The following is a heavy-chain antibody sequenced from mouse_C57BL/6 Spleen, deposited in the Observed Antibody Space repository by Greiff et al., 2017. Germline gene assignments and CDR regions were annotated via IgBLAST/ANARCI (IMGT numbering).Heavy chain of an antibody. CDR3: ARKAQAHAMDY. V-gene: IGHV1-50*01. Sequence: QVQLQQPGAELVKPGASVKLSCKASGYTFTSYWMQWVKQRPGQGLEWIGEIDPSDSYTNYNQKFKGKATLTVDTSSSTAYMQLSSLTSEDSAVYYCARKAQAHAMDYWGQGTSVTVSS. CDR1: GYTFTSYW. J-gene: IGHJ4*01. D-gene: IGHD3-2*02. CDR2: IDPSDSYT.